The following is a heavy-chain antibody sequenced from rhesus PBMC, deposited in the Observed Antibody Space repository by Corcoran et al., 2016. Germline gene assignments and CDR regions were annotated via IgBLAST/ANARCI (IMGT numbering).Heavy chain of an antibody. CDR1: GFTFRSTR. J-gene: IGHJ1*01. CDR3: VRVKLGYFDF. CDR2: ITYEGSKK. Sequence: EVQLVESGGGLVQPGGSLRLSCTASGFTFRSTRINWIRQSPGRGLEWVAEITYEGSKKYYVESGKGRFTISRDNARNSLYLQMNRLRAEDTAVYYCVRVKLGYFDFWGQGALVTVSS. V-gene: IGHV3-46*02.